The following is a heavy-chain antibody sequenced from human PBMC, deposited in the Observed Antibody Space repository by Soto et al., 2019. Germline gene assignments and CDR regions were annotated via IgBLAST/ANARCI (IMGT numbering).Heavy chain of an antibody. CDR3: ASVTMVRGVIPRGY. CDR2: INHSGST. Sequence: NPSETLSLTCAVYGGSFSGYYWSWIRQPPGKGLEWIGEINHSGSTNYNPSLKSRVTISVDTSKNQFSLKLSSVTAADTAVYYCASVTMVRGVIPRGYWGQGTLVTVSS. V-gene: IGHV4-34*01. D-gene: IGHD3-10*01. J-gene: IGHJ4*02. CDR1: GGSFSGYY.